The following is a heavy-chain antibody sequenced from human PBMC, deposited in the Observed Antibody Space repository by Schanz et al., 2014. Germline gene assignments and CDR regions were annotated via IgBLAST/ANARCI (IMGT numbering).Heavy chain of an antibody. CDR3: AKGSRSGSKVMDV. CDR1: GFAFSSFA. Sequence: EVQLVQSGGGLVQPGGSLRLSCAASGFAFSSFAMTWVRQAPGRGLEWVSSISTSGTYMYIADSLKGRLTISRDDAKNSLYLQMNSLRPEDTALYYCAKGSRSGSKVMDVWGKGTTVTVSS. CDR2: ISTSGTYM. J-gene: IGHJ6*03. V-gene: IGHV3-21*04. D-gene: IGHD3-10*01.